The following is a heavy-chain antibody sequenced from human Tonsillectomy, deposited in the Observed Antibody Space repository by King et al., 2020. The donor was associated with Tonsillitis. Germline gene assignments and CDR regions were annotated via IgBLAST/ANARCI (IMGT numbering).Heavy chain of an antibody. CDR3: AKEGSSIAARRYYYYMDV. CDR1: GFTFSSYA. J-gene: IGHJ6*03. D-gene: IGHD6-6*01. V-gene: IGHV3-23*04. CDR2: ISGSGGST. Sequence: VQLVESGGGLVQPGGSLRLSCAASGFTFSSYAMSWVRQAPGKGLEWVSAISGSGGSTYYADSVKGRFTISRDNSKNTLYLQMNSLRAEDTAVYYCAKEGSSIAARRYYYYMDVWGKGTTVTVSS.